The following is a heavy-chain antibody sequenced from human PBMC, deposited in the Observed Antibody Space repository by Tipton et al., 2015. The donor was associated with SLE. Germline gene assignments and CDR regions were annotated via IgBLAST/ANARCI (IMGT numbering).Heavy chain of an antibody. J-gene: IGHJ4*02. V-gene: IGHV3-7*03. CDR2: IQPDENEK. CDR1: GFTFSNYY. CDR3: ARRKLWLEYYFDS. Sequence: SLRLSCAASGFTFSNYYMSWVRQAPGEGLEWVANIQPDENEKYYVDSVKGRFTISRDNAKNSLYLQMNSLRAEDAAVYYCARRKLWLEYYFDSGGQGTLVTVSS. D-gene: IGHD3-16*01.